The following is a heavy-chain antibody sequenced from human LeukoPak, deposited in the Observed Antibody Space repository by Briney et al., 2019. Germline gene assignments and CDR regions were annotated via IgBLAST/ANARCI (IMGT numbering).Heavy chain of an antibody. V-gene: IGHV3-7*01. CDR2: INQDGKTK. CDR1: GFTFSDSW. Sequence: GGSLRLSCAASGFTFSDSWMTWVRQAPGRGLEWVADINQDGKTKSYMDSVEGRFTISRDNARNSMYPQMSSLRAEDTAVYYCARDPAYGALDYWGQGTLVTVSS. CDR3: ARDPAYGALDY. D-gene: IGHD4-17*01. J-gene: IGHJ4*02.